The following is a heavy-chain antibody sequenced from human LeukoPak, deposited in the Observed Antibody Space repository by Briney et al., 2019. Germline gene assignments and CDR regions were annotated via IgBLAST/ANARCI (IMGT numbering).Heavy chain of an antibody. Sequence: GGSLRLSCAASRFIFSYYSMNWVRQAPGKGLEWVSSISSSSSYIYYADSVKGRFTISRDNAKNSLFLQMNSLRAEDTAVYYCARDHRMKGPVDYWGQGTLVTVSS. J-gene: IGHJ4*02. CDR3: ARDHRMKGPVDY. V-gene: IGHV3-21*01. CDR1: RFIFSYYS. CDR2: ISSSSSYI.